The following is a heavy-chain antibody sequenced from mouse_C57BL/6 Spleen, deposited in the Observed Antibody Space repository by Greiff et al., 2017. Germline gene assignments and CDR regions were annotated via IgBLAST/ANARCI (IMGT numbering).Heavy chain of an antibody. CDR1: GYAFSSSW. Sequence: VKLQESGPELVKPGASVKISCKASGYAFSSSWMNWVKQRPGKGLEWIGRIYPGDGDTNYNGKFKGKATLTADKSSSTAYMQLSSLTSEDSAVYFCARYDDYDGFDYWGQGTTLTVSS. J-gene: IGHJ2*01. D-gene: IGHD2-4*01. V-gene: IGHV1-82*01. CDR3: ARYDDYDGFDY. CDR2: IYPGDGDT.